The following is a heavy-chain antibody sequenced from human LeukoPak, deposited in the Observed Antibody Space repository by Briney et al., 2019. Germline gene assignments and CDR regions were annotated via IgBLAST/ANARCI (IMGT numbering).Heavy chain of an antibody. CDR3: ARVQVPAAIVYYYMDV. V-gene: IGHV3-21*01. CDR2: ISSSSSYI. D-gene: IGHD2-2*02. J-gene: IGHJ6*03. CDR1: GFTFSSYS. Sequence: PGGSPRLSCAASGFTFSSYSMNWVRQAPGKGLEWVSSISSSSSYIYYADSVKGRFTISRDNAKNSLYLQMNSLRAEDTAVYYCARVQVPAAIVYYYMDVWGKGTTVTVSS.